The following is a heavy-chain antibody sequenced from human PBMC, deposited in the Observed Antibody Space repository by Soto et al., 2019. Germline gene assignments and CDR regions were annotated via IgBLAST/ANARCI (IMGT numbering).Heavy chain of an antibody. CDR1: GFTFSSYS. Sequence: GGSLRLSCAASGFTFSSYSMNWFRQAPGKGLEWVSYISDSSSTIYYADSVKGRFTISRDNAKNSLYLQMNSLRDEDTAVYYCARSITMIVVVTPPGFDYWGQGTLVTVSS. CDR3: ARSITMIVVVTPPGFDY. D-gene: IGHD3-22*01. CDR2: ISDSSSTI. J-gene: IGHJ4*02. V-gene: IGHV3-48*02.